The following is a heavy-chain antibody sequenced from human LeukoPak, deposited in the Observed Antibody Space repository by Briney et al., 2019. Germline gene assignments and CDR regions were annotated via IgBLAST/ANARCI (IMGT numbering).Heavy chain of an antibody. J-gene: IGHJ5*02. D-gene: IGHD4-17*01. CDR3: ARVFTVTINWFDP. CDR1: GYTFTGYY. V-gene: IGHV1-2*02. CDR2: INPNSGGT. Sequence: AAVKVSCKASGYTFTGYYMHWVRQAPGQGLEWMGWINPNSGGTNYAQKFQGRVTMTRDTSISTAYMELSRLRSDDTAVYYCARVFTVTINWFDPWGQGTLVTVSS.